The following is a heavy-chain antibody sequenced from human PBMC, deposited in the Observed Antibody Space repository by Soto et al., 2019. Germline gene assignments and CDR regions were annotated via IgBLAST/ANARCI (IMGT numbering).Heavy chain of an antibody. D-gene: IGHD1-26*01. Sequence: SETLSLTCAVSGEYISNGYYWAWIRQPPGKWLEWIGSIFHSGTTYYNPSIKSRVTIAVDTSKNQFSLKLSSVTAADSAVYYCARTNSVAYF. J-gene: IGHJ4*01. CDR3: ARTNSVAYF. CDR2: IFHSGTT. V-gene: IGHV4-38-2*01. CDR1: GEYISNGYY.